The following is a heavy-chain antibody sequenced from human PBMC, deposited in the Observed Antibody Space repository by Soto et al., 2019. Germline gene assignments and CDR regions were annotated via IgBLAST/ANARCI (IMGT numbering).Heavy chain of an antibody. CDR2: INHNGTV. Sequence: SETLSLTCAVYGGSFRSYYWSWIRQAPGKGLEWIGEINHNGTVNYNPSLKSRVAISVDTSERQFSLKLFSVTAADTAVSYCASLGSGAYDFWGQGALVTVSS. V-gene: IGHV4-34*01. D-gene: IGHD2-15*01. CDR1: GGSFRSYY. CDR3: ASLGSGAYDF. J-gene: IGHJ4*02.